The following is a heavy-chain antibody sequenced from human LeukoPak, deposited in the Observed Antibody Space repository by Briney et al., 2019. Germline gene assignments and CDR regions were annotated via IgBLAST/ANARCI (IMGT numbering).Heavy chain of an antibody. V-gene: IGHV4-39*07. J-gene: IGHJ4*02. CDR2: IYYSGST. CDR1: GGSISSSSYY. D-gene: IGHD6-19*01. CDR3: ARGGYSSGWYG. Sequence: PSETLSLTCTVSGGSISSSSYYWGWIRQPPGKGLEWIGSIYYSGSTYYNPSLKSRVTISVDTSKNQFSLKLSSVTAADTAVYYCARGGYSSGWYGWGQGTLVTVSS.